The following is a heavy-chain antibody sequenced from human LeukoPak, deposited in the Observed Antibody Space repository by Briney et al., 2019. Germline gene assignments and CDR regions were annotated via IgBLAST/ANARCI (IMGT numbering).Heavy chain of an antibody. CDR3: ARDPLAH. J-gene: IGHJ5*02. V-gene: IGHV3-23*01. CDR1: GFTFSSYA. Sequence: GGSLRLSCAASGFTFSSYAMNWVRQAPGKGLEWVSTISGSGGDTYYADSVKGRFTISRDNSKNTLYMQMNSLRAEDTAVYYCARDPLAHWGQGTLVTVSS. CDR2: ISGSGGDT.